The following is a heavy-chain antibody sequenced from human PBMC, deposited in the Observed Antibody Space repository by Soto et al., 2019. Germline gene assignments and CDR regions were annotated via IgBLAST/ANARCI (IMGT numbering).Heavy chain of an antibody. CDR1: GCSLTSYG. CDR2: LSGLNGNK. Sequence: GASVKVSCKASGCSLTSYGISWVRPAPGEGLEWMGWLSGLNGNKNYPQNLQGRVTMTTETSTTTAYMELRSLKSDDPAVYYCARDHPRLKASGWYSDYWGQGTLVTVSS. V-gene: IGHV1-18*04. D-gene: IGHD6-19*01. J-gene: IGHJ4*02. CDR3: ARDHPRLKASGWYSDY.